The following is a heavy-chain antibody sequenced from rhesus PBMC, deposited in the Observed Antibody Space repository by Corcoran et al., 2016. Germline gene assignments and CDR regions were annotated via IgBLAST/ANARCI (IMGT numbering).Heavy chain of an antibody. CDR3: AKEARWGTAGRQN. V-gene: IGHV4-80*01. D-gene: IGHD1-1*01. CDR2: INGNSGNT. CDR1: GDSFRNYW. J-gene: IGHJ4*01. Sequence: QVQLQESGPGLVKPSETLSVTCGVSGDSFRNYWWSWIRQPPGKGLEWIWEINGNSGNTNYNPSLKSRVTIFRDASKSQFSLKLSSVTAADTAVYYCAKEARWGTAGRQNWGQGVLVTVSS.